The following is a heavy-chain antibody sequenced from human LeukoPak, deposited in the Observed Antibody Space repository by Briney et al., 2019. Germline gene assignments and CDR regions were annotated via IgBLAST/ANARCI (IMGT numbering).Heavy chain of an antibody. CDR3: AKDTPTTGYHLDS. Sequence: GGSLRLSCAASGFTFSSYWMSWVRQAPGKGLEWVAFIRYDGSDKSYADSVKGRFTISRDNSENTLYLQINSLRVEDTAVYYCAKDTPTTGYHLDSWGQGTLVTVSS. CDR2: IRYDGSDK. V-gene: IGHV3-30*02. D-gene: IGHD1-1*01. J-gene: IGHJ4*02. CDR1: GFTFSSYW.